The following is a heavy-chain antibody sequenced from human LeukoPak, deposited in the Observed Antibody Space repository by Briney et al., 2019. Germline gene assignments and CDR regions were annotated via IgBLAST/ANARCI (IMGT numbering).Heavy chain of an antibody. V-gene: IGHV3-21*01. Sequence: GGSLRLSCAASGFTFSSDSMNWVREAPGEGLGWGSSISSRRSYIYYADSVKGRFTISRDNAKNSLYLQMNSLRAEDTAVYYCARDSTYDSSGYWDYWGQGTLVTVFS. D-gene: IGHD3-22*01. CDR2: ISSRRSYI. CDR1: GFTFSSDS. J-gene: IGHJ4*02. CDR3: ARDSTYDSSGYWDY.